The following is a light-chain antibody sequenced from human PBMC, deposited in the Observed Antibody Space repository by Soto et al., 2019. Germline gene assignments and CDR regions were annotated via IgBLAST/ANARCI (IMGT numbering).Light chain of an antibody. V-gene: IGLV2-14*01. Sequence: QSVLTQPASVSGSPGQSITISCTGSSSDVGDYNYVAWYQQHPDKAPKLMIFDVSSRPSGVSNRFSGSKSGSTASLTISGLQAEDEADYFCSSYSSSGTLYVLGTGTQLTVL. CDR3: SSYSSSGTLYV. J-gene: IGLJ1*01. CDR2: DVS. CDR1: SSDVGDYNY.